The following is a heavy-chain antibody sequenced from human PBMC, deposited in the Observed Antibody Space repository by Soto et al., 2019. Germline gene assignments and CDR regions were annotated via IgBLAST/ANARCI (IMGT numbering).Heavy chain of an antibody. Sequence: QLQLQESGSGLVKPSQTLSLTCAVSGGSISSGGYSWSWIRQPPGKGLEWIGYIYHSGSTYYNPSLKSRVTISVDRSKTQFSLKLSSGTAADTAVYYCARVIEDSLTGYYHSFDYWGQGTLVTVSS. CDR3: ARVIEDSLTGYYHSFDY. CDR2: IYHSGST. V-gene: IGHV4-30-2*01. D-gene: IGHD3-9*01. CDR1: GGSISSGGYS. J-gene: IGHJ4*02.